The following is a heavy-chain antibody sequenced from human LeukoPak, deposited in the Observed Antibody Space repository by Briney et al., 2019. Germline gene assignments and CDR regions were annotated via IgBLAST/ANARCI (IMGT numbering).Heavy chain of an antibody. D-gene: IGHD3-22*01. Sequence: SETLSLACTVSGGSISSYYWSWIRQPPGKGLEWIGEINHSGSTNYNPSLKSRVTISVDTSKNQFSLKLSSVTAADTAVYYCARIVTYYYYYYMDVWGKGTTVTVSS. CDR2: INHSGST. CDR1: GGSISSYY. CDR3: ARIVTYYYYYYMDV. J-gene: IGHJ6*03. V-gene: IGHV4-34*01.